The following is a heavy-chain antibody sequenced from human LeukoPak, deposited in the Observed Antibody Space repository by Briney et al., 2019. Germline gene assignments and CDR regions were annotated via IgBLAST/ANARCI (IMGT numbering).Heavy chain of an antibody. Sequence: ASVKVSCEASGYTFTSYGISWVRQAPGQGLEWMGWISAYNGNTNYAQKPQGRVTMTTDTSTSTAYMELRSLRSDDTAVYYCARSVSPYCSGGSCYYENFDYWGQGTLVTVSS. D-gene: IGHD2-15*01. CDR3: ARSVSPYCSGGSCYYENFDY. J-gene: IGHJ4*02. CDR2: ISAYNGNT. V-gene: IGHV1-18*01. CDR1: GYTFTSYG.